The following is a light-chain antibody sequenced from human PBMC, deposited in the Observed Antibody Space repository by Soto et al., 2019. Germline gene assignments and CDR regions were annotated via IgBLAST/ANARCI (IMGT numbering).Light chain of an antibody. CDR3: QQYGSSPWT. J-gene: IGKJ1*01. CDR1: RSVSSSF. V-gene: IGKV3-20*01. CDR2: HAS. Sequence: EIVLTQSPGTLSLSPGERATLSCRASRSVSSSFLAWYQQKSGQAPRLLIYHASSRATGIPARFSGSGSGTDFPLTTSRLEPEDFAMYFCQQYGSSPWTFGQGTKVEIK.